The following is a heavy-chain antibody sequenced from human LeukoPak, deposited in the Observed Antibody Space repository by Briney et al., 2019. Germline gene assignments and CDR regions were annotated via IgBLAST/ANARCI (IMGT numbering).Heavy chain of an antibody. D-gene: IGHD2-2*01. Sequence: GGSLRLSCAASGFTFSSYDMSWVRQAPGKGLEWVSSITLSGGSTFYADSVMGRFTISRDNSQNTLYLQMNSLSAEDTAVYYCAKRGNPAVGLHYLDVWGKGTTVSVSS. CDR1: GFTFSSYD. CDR3: AKRGNPAVGLHYLDV. J-gene: IGHJ6*03. CDR2: ITLSGGST. V-gene: IGHV3-23*01.